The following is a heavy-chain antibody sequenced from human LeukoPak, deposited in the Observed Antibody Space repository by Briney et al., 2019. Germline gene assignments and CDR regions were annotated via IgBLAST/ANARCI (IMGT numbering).Heavy chain of an antibody. J-gene: IGHJ4*02. CDR1: GFTFSSYS. CDR2: ISSSSSYI. CDR3: ARARTFGVVPYFDY. Sequence: GGSLRLSCAASGFTFSSYSMNWVRQAPGKGLEWVPSISSSSSYIYYADSVKGRFTISRDNAKNSLYLQMNSLRAEDTAVYYCARARTFGVVPYFDYWGQGTLVTVSS. D-gene: IGHD3-3*01. V-gene: IGHV3-21*01.